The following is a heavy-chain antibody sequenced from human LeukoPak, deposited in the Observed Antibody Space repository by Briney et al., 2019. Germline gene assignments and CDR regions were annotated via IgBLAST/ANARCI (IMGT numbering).Heavy chain of an antibody. CDR2: ISAYNGNT. CDR1: GYTFTSYG. D-gene: IGHD1-7*01. Sequence: ASVKVSCKASGYTFTSYGISWVRQAPGQGLEWMGWISAYNGNTNYAQKLQGRVTMTTDTSTSTAYMELRSLRSDDTAVYYCAKTGTTRRYYYGMDVWGQGTTVTVS. J-gene: IGHJ6*02. CDR3: AKTGTTRRYYYGMDV. V-gene: IGHV1-18*01.